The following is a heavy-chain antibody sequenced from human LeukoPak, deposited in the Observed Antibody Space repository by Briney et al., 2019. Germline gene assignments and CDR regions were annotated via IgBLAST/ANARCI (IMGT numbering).Heavy chain of an antibody. CDR1: GFTFSTYW. J-gene: IGHJ4*02. CDR3: ARVYTGNRWHFDY. D-gene: IGHD2-2*02. Sequence: PGGSLRLSCAASGFTFSTYWMSWVRQAPGKGLKCVANIKRDGSEKYYVDSVKGRFTIFRDDAKSSLYLQMNSLRAEDTAVYFCARVYTGNRWHFDYWGQGTLVTVSS. V-gene: IGHV3-7*03. CDR2: IKRDGSEK.